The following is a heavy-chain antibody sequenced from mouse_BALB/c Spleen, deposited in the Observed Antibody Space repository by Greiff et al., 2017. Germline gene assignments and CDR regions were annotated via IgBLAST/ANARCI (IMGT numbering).Heavy chain of an antibody. CDR2: IWAGGST. V-gene: IGHV2-9*02. CDR1: GFSLTSYG. J-gene: IGHJ3*01. D-gene: IGHD2-1*01. Sequence: VMLVESGPGLVAPSQSLSITCTVSGFSLTSYGVHWVRQPPGKGLEWLGVIWAGGSTNYNSALMSRLSISKDNSKSQVFLKMNSLQTDDTAMYYCARDEGDGNYRFAYWGQGTLVTVSA. CDR3: ARDEGDGNYRFAY.